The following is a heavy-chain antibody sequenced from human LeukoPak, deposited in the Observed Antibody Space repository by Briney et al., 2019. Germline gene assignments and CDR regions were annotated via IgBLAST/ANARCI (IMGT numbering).Heavy chain of an antibody. V-gene: IGHV3-7*05. Sequence: GGSLRLSCAASGFTLSIYWMSWVRQAPGIGLEWVANIKNDGSEKYYVDSVKGRFTISRDNAKNSLFLQMNSLRAEDTAVYYCTRDSQGSGMYSVVYWGQGTLVTVSS. CDR2: IKNDGSEK. CDR1: GFTLSIYW. D-gene: IGHD3-10*01. CDR3: TRDSQGSGMYSVVY. J-gene: IGHJ4*02.